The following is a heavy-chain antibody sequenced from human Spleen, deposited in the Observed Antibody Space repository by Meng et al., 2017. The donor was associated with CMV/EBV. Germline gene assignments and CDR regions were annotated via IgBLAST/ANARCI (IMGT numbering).Heavy chain of an antibody. CDR1: GFTFSSYE. D-gene: IGHD6-13*01. Sequence: GESLKISCVASGFTFSSYEMNWFRQVPGKGLEWVSNIRSSGRTKFHADSVKGRFTISRDNAKNSLYLQMNSLRAEDTAVYYCARGSSSYDYYGMDVWGQGTTVTVSS. CDR3: ARGSSSYDYYGMDV. CDR2: IRSSGRTK. V-gene: IGHV3-48*03. J-gene: IGHJ6*02.